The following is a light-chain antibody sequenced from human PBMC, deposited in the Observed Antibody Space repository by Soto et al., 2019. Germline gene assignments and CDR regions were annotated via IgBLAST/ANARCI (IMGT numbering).Light chain of an antibody. J-gene: IGKJ5*01. CDR2: DAS. CDR3: QQRSNWPPVT. Sequence: IVLTNSPATLSLSPGKRAPLSCRASQSVSSYLAGYQQKPGQAPRLLIYDASNRATGIPARFSGSGSGTDFTLTISSLEPEDFAVYYCQQRSNWPPVTFGQGTRLEIK. CDR1: QSVSSY. V-gene: IGKV3-11*01.